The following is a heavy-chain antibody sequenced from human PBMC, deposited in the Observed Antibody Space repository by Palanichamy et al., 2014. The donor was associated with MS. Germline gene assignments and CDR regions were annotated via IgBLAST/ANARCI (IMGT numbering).Heavy chain of an antibody. Sequence: EVQLVESGGGLVQPGGSLKLSCVASGFIFSDSAMHWVRQSSGKGLEWVGRIRSKGLSHTTTYAASVKGRFTISRDDSKKTAYLQMNSLKTEDTAVYYCSNSGLGYWGQGTLVTVSP. CDR2: IRSKGLSHTT. D-gene: IGHD6-19*01. J-gene: IGHJ4*02. CDR1: GFIFSDSA. CDR3: SNSGLGY. V-gene: IGHV3-73*02.